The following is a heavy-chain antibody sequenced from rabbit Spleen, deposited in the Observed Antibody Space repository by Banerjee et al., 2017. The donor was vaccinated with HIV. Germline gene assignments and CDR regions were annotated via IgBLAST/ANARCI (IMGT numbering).Heavy chain of an antibody. CDR1: GFSFSSGYY. J-gene: IGHJ4*01. V-gene: IGHV1S40*01. D-gene: IGHD8-1*01. Sequence: QSLEESGGDLVKPGASLTLTCTASGFSFSSGYYMCWVRQAPGKGLQWIACINIITGKSVYASWASGRLIMSRTSSTTVTLKMTSLTAADTATYFCARDLVVVIGWNFNLWGPGTLVTVS. CDR2: INIITGKS. CDR3: ARDLVVVIGWNFNL.